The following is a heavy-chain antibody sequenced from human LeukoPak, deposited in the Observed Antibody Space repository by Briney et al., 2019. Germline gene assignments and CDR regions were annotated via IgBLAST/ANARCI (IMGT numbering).Heavy chain of an antibody. V-gene: IGHV4-34*01. CDR2: INHSGST. D-gene: IGHD6-13*01. CDR3: ARDSAPDAFDI. J-gene: IGHJ3*02. CDR1: GGSFSGYY. Sequence: SETLSLTCAVYGGSFSGYYWSWIRQPPGKGLEWTGEINHSGSTNYNPSLKSRVTISVDTSKNQFSLKLSSVTAADTAVYYCARDSAPDAFDIWGQGTMVTVSS.